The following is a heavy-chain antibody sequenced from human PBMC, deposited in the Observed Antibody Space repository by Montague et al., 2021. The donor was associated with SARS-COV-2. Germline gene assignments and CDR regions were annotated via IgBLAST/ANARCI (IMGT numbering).Heavy chain of an antibody. J-gene: IGHJ6*02. Sequence: SLRLSCAASGFTFSGIAMSWVRQAPGKGLEWVSALSASGGITNYADSVKGRFTISRDNFKNTLFLQMNSLTDGDSAIYYCAKGTDTGNSYYALDVWGQGTTVSVSS. CDR3: AKGTDTGNSYYALDV. CDR1: GFTFSGIA. V-gene: IGHV3-23*01. D-gene: IGHD1-1*01. CDR2: LSASGGIT.